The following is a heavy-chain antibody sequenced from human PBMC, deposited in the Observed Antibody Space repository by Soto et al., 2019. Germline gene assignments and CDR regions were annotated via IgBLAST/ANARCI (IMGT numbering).Heavy chain of an antibody. CDR3: ARLMVATDYYYYYGMDV. CDR1: GFTFSSYS. Sequence: EVQLVESGGGLVQPGGSLRLSCAASGFTFSSYSMNWVRQAPGKGLEWVLYISSSSSTIYYADSVKGRFTISRDNAKNSLYLQLNSLRDEDTAVYYCARLMVATDYYYYYGMDVWGQGTTVTVSS. CDR2: ISSSSSTI. V-gene: IGHV3-48*02. D-gene: IGHD5-12*01. J-gene: IGHJ6*02.